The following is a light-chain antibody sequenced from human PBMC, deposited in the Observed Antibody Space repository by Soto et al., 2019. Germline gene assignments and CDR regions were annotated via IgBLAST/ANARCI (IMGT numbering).Light chain of an antibody. J-gene: IGLJ1*01. V-gene: IGLV1-40*01. CDR2: GNT. Sequence: QSALPQPPSVSGAPGQRVTISCTRSSSNIGAGFDVHWYQQLPGEAPKLLIYGNTNRPSGVPDRFSGSKSGTSASLAITGLQVEDAADYYCQSFDSSLSGYVFGTGTKVTVL. CDR1: SSNIGAGFD. CDR3: QSFDSSLSGYV.